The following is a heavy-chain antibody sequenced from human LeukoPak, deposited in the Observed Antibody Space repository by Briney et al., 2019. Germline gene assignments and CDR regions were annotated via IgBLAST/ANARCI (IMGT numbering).Heavy chain of an antibody. D-gene: IGHD5-12*01. CDR3: ARQFIVATTGGWGAFDI. J-gene: IGHJ3*02. CDR2: IYPGDSDT. Sequence: GESLKISCKGSRYSFTSYWIGWVRQMPGKGLEWMGIIYPGDSDTRYSPSFQGQVTISADKSISTAYLQWSSLKASDTAMYYCARQFIVATTGGWGAFDIWGQGTMVTVSS. V-gene: IGHV5-51*01. CDR1: RYSFTSYW.